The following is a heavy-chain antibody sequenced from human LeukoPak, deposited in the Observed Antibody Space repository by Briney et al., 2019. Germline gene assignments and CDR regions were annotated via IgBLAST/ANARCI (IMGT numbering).Heavy chain of an antibody. D-gene: IGHD6-19*01. Sequence: EASVKVSCTASGGTFSSYAISWVRQAPGQGLEWMGGIIPIFGTANYAQKFQGRVTITADESTSTAYMELSSLRSEDTAVYYCAISSGWAGEYFDYWGQGTLVTVSS. CDR2: IIPIFGTA. CDR1: GGTFSSYA. V-gene: IGHV1-69*13. CDR3: AISSGWAGEYFDY. J-gene: IGHJ4*02.